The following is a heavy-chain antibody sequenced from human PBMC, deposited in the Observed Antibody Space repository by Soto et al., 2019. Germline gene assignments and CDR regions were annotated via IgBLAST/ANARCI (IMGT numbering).Heavy chain of an antibody. J-gene: IGHJ4*02. D-gene: IGHD5-18*01. CDR1: GYTFTGYY. CDR3: ARSSPVETDHYFDY. CDR2: INPNRGGT. V-gene: IGHV1-2*04. Sequence: ASVKASCKASGYTFTGYYMHWVRQAPGQGLEWMGWINPNRGGTSYAQKFQGWVTMTRDTSISTAYMELSRLRSDETAVYYYARSSPVETDHYFDYWGQGTMVTVSS.